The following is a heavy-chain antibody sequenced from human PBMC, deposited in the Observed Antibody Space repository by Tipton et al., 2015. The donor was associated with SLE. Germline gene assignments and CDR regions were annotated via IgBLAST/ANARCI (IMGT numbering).Heavy chain of an antibody. V-gene: IGHV4-38-2*02. CDR2: IYHSGST. CDR1: GYSISSGYY. D-gene: IGHD3-3*01. J-gene: IGHJ3*02. Sequence: TLSLTCTVSGYSISSGYYWGWIRQPPGKGLEWIGSIYHSGSTYYNPSLKSRVTISVDTSKNQFSLKLSSVTAADTAVYYCARARYDFWSRNAFDIWGQGTMVTVSS. CDR3: ARARYDFWSRNAFDI.